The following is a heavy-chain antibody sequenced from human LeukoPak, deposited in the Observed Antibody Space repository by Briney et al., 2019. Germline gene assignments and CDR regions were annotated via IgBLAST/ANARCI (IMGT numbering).Heavy chain of an antibody. D-gene: IGHD1-26*01. CDR1: GFTFSSYG. V-gene: IGHV3-30*02. CDR3: ARVPRRVGAAPGQEYYFDY. Sequence: PGGSLRLSCAASGFTFSSYGMHWVRQAPGKGLEWVAFIRYDGSNKYYADSVKGRFTISRDNSKNTLYLQMNSLRAEDTAVYYCARVPRRVGAAPGQEYYFDYWGQGTLVTVSS. J-gene: IGHJ4*02. CDR2: IRYDGSNK.